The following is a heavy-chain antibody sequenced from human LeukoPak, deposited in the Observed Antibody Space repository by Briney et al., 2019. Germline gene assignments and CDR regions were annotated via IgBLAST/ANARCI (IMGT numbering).Heavy chain of an antibody. V-gene: IGHV4-59*08. J-gene: IGHJ5*02. D-gene: IGHD6-13*01. CDR2: IYYSGST. Sequence: PSETLSLTCTVSGGSISSYYWSWIRQPPGKGLEWIGYIYYSGSTNYNPSLKSRVTISIDTSKNQFSLKLSSVTAADTAVYYCARTRIAAEGWFDPWGQGTLVTVSS. CDR1: GGSISSYY. CDR3: ARTRIAAEGWFDP.